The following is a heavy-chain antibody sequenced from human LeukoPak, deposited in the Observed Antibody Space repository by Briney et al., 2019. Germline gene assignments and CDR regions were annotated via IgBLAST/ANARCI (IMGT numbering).Heavy chain of an antibody. CDR1: GGSFSGYY. CDR3: ARGGPVYCSRTSCALLDY. CDR2: INHSGSA. D-gene: IGHD2-2*01. V-gene: IGHV4-34*01. Sequence: SETLSLTCSVYGGSFSGYYWSWIRQPPGKGLEWIGEINHSGSANYNPSLKSRVTISVDTSKNQFSLNLSSVTAADTAVYYCARGGPVYCSRTSCALLDYWGLGTLVTVSS. J-gene: IGHJ4*02.